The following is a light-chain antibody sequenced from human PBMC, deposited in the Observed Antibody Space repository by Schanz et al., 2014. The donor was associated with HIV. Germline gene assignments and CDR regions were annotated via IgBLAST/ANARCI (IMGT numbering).Light chain of an antibody. CDR2: KNN. CDR1: SSNIGSNY. V-gene: IGLV1-47*01. Sequence: QSVLTQPPSASGTPGQRVTISCSGSSSNIGSNYVYWYQQLPGTAPKLLIYKNNQRPSGVPDRFSGSKSGTSASLAISGLRSEDEGDYYCAAWDDRSYVVFGGGTKLTVL. CDR3: AAWDDRSYVV. J-gene: IGLJ2*01.